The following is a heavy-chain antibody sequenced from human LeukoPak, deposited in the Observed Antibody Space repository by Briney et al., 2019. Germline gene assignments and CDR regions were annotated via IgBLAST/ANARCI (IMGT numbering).Heavy chain of an antibody. CDR3: ARTSYCSSTSCPRGYAFDI. CDR1: GGSISSGSYY. Sequence: SETLSLTCTVSGGSISSGSYYWSWIRQPAGKGLEWTGRIYTSGSTNYNPSLKSRVTISVDTSKNQFSLKLSSVTAADTAVYYCARTSYCSSTSCPRGYAFDIWGQGTMVTVSS. V-gene: IGHV4-61*02. D-gene: IGHD2-2*01. J-gene: IGHJ3*02. CDR2: IYTSGST.